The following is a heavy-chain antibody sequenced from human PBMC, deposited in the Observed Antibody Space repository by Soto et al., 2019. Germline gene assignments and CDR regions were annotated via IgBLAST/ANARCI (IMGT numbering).Heavy chain of an antibody. CDR1: GFSLSSYQ. D-gene: IGHD4-17*01. CDR2: ISSSDSTI. V-gene: IGHV3-48*03. CDR3: ARFDYDSDCYYGMDV. Sequence: GGSLRLSCVASGFSLSSYQMNWVRQAPGKGLEWILYISSSDSTIFYADSVKGRFTVSRDNANNSLYLQMNSLRADDTAVYYCARFDYDSDCYYGMDVWGQGTTVTSP. J-gene: IGHJ6*02.